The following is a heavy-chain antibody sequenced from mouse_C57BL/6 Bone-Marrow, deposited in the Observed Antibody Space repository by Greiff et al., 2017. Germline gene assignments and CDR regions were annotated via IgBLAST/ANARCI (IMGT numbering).Heavy chain of an antibody. Sequence: EVQLVESGGGLVKPGGSLKLSCAASGFTFSDYGMHWVRQAPEKGLEWVAYISSGSSTIYYADTVKGRFTITRDNAKNTLFLQMHSLRSEDTAMYFCARFYYSTYYAMDYWGQGTSVTVSS. D-gene: IGHD2-5*01. CDR2: ISSGSSTI. J-gene: IGHJ4*01. CDR3: ARFYYSTYYAMDY. V-gene: IGHV5-17*01. CDR1: GFTFSDYG.